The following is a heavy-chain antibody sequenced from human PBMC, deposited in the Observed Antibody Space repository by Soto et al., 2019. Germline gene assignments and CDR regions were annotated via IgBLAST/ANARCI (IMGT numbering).Heavy chain of an antibody. CDR2: ISGSGGST. Sequence: EVQLLESGGGLVQPGGSLRLSCAASGFTFSSYAMRWVRQAPGKGLEWVSAISGSGGSTYYADSVKGRFTISRDNAKNTRYLQMDSLRAEDTAVYYCARRGSGSFYDYWCQGTLVIVSS. CDR3: ARRGSGSFYDY. D-gene: IGHD1-26*01. CDR1: GFTFSSYA. J-gene: IGHJ4*02. V-gene: IGHV3-23*01.